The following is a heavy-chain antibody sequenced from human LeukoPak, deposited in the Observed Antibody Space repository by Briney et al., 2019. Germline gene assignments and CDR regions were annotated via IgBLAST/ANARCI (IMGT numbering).Heavy chain of an antibody. Sequence: ASVKVSCKASGYTFTSYDINWVRQAPGQGLEWMGWISAYNGNTNYAQKLQGRVTMTTDTSTSTAYMELRSLRSDDTAVYYCARAAAAGPHDYWGQGTLVTVSS. D-gene: IGHD6-13*01. V-gene: IGHV1-18*01. J-gene: IGHJ4*02. CDR1: GYTFTSYD. CDR3: ARAAAAGPHDY. CDR2: ISAYNGNT.